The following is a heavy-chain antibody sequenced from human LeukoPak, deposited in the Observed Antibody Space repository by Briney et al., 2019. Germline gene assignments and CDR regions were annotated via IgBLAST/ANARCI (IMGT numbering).Heavy chain of an antibody. CDR3: ARDPQGVPAGIWWGWFDP. CDR2: IYYSGST. CDR1: GGSISSSSYY. J-gene: IGHJ5*02. V-gene: IGHV4-39*07. D-gene: IGHD2-2*01. Sequence: SETLSLTCTVSGGSISSSSYYWGWIRQPPGKGLEWIGSIYYSGSTYYNPSLKSRVTISVDTSKNQFSLKLSSVTAADTAVYYCARDPQGVPAGIWWGWFDPWGQGTLVTVSS.